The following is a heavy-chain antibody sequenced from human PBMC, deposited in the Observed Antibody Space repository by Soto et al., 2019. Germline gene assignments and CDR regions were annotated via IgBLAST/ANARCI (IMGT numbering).Heavy chain of an antibody. D-gene: IGHD5-18*01. CDR3: ARERRGYSYGYRDPDAFDI. J-gene: IGHJ3*02. CDR2: IKQDGSEK. Sequence: PVGSLRLSCAASGFTFSSYWMSWVRQAPGKGLEWVANIKQDGSEKYYVDSVKGRFTISRDNAKNSLYLQMNSLRAEDTAVYYCARERRGYSYGYRDPDAFDIWGQGTMVTVSS. CDR1: GFTFSSYW. V-gene: IGHV3-7*03.